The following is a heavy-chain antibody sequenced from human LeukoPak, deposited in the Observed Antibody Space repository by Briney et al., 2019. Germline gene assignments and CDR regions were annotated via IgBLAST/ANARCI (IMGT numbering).Heavy chain of an antibody. J-gene: IGHJ3*02. Sequence: GESLKISCKGSGYSFTSYWIGWVRQMPGKGLEWMGIIYPGDSDTRYSPSFQGQVTISADKSISTAYLQWSSLKASDTAMYYCARVRFYSSGWYGGDALNIWGQGTMVTVSS. CDR1: GYSFTSYW. D-gene: IGHD6-19*01. CDR3: ARVRFYSSGWYGGDALNI. V-gene: IGHV5-51*01. CDR2: IYPGDSDT.